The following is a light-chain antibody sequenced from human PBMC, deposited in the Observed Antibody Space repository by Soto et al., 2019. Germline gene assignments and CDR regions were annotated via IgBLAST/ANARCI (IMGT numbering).Light chain of an antibody. CDR3: QQSYSTPPWT. J-gene: IGKJ1*01. V-gene: IGKV1-39*01. Sequence: DIQMTQSPSSLSASVGDRVTITCRASQSISSYLNWYQQKPGKAPKLLIYAASSLQSGFPARFSGSGSGTDFTLTLSSLQPEDFATYYCQQSYSTPPWTFGQGTKVEIK. CDR2: AAS. CDR1: QSISSY.